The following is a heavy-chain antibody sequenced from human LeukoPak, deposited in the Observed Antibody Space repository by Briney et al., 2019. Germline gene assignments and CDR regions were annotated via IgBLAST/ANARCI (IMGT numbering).Heavy chain of an antibody. CDR3: AKVRLDTALEWLLSGGIFDY. CDR1: GYTFTSYY. Sequence: ASVKVSCKASGYTFTSYYMHWVRQAPGQGLEWMGIINPSGGSTSYAQKFQGRVTMTRDTSTSTVYMELSSLRSEDTAVYYCAKVRLDTALEWLLSGGIFDYWGQGTLVTVSS. D-gene: IGHD3-3*01. J-gene: IGHJ4*02. CDR2: INPSGGST. V-gene: IGHV1-46*01.